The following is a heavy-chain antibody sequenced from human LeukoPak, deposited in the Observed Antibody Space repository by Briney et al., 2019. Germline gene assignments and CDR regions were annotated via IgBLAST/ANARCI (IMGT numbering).Heavy chain of an antibody. CDR2: IIPIFGTA. J-gene: IGHJ4*02. CDR3: ARGSYVWGSYRLINGHHDY. V-gene: IGHV1-69*13. D-gene: IGHD3-16*02. Sequence: SVKVSCKASGGTFSSHAISWVRQAPGQGLEWMGGIIPIFGTANYAQKFQGRVTITADESTSTAYMELSSLRSEDTAVYYCARGSYVWGSYRLINGHHDYWGQGTLVTVSS. CDR1: GGTFSSHA.